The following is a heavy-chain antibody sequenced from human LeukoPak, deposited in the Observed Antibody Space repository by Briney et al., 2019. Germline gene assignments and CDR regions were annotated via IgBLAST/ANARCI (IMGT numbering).Heavy chain of an antibody. CDR3: AKGKDIVVVPAAMPTWFDP. CDR2: IIPIFGTA. J-gene: IGHJ5*02. Sequence: SVKVSCKASGGTFSSYAISWVRQAPGQGLEWMGGIIPIFGTADYAQKFQGRVTITTDESTSTAYMELSSLRSEDTAVYYCAKGKDIVVVPAAMPTWFDPWGQGTLVTVSS. V-gene: IGHV1-69*05. D-gene: IGHD2-2*01. CDR1: GGTFSSYA.